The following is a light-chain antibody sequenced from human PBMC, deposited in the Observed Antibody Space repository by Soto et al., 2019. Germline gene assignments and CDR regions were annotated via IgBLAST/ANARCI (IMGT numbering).Light chain of an antibody. J-gene: IGLJ1*01. Sequence: QSVLTQPASVSGSPGQSITISCSGTNSDFNYYYSVSWYQHHPGKAPKLMIYNVSNRPSGVSSRFSGSKSGNTASLTISGLQADDEADYSCTSYTSSSTYVFGTGTKLTVL. CDR2: NVS. V-gene: IGLV2-14*03. CDR3: TSYTSSSTYV. CDR1: NSDFNYYYS.